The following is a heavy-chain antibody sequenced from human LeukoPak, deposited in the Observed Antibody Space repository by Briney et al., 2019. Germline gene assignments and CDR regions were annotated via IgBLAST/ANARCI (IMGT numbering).Heavy chain of an antibody. J-gene: IGHJ4*02. CDR2: IYHNGNT. CDR3: ARVRIAARPFDY. CDR1: GGSISSSNW. D-gene: IGHD6-6*01. Sequence: SGTLSLTCAVSGGSISSSNWWSWVRQPPGKGLEWIGEIYHNGNTNYNPSLKGRVTISVDTSKNQFSLKLSSVTAADTAVYYCARVRIAARPFDYWGQGTLVTVSS. V-gene: IGHV4-4*02.